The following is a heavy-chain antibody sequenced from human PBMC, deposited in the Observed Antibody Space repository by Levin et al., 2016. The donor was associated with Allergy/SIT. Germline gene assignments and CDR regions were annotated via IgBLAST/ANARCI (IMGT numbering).Heavy chain of an antibody. J-gene: IGHJ3*02. CDR3: ARGSQQTDAFDI. CDR2: IGTAGDT. D-gene: IGHD6-13*01. Sequence: GESLKISCAASGFTFSSYDMHWVRQATGKGLEWVSAIGTAGDTYYPGSVKGRFTISRENAKNSLYLQMNSLRAGDTAVYYCARGSQQTDAFDIWGQGTMVTVSS. V-gene: IGHV3-13*04. CDR1: GFTFSSYD.